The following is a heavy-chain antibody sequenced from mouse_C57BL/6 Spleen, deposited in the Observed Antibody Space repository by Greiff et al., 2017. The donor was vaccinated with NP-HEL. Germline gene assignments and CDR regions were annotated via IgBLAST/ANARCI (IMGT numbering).Heavy chain of an antibody. V-gene: IGHV1-64*01. CDR1: GYTFTSYW. J-gene: IGHJ1*03. CDR2: IHPNSGST. D-gene: IGHD1-1*01. Sequence: QVQLQQPGAELVKPGASVKLSCKASGYTFTSYWMHWVKQRPGQGLEWIGMIHPNSGSTNYNEKFKSKATLTVDKSSSTAYMQLSSLTSEDSAVYYCARSGAGFYYYGSSYEWYFDVWGTGTTVTVSS. CDR3: ARSGAGFYYYGSSYEWYFDV.